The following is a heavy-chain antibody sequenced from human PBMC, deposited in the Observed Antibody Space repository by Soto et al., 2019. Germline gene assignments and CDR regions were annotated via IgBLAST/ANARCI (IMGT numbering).Heavy chain of an antibody. J-gene: IGHJ4*02. V-gene: IGHV3-7*01. CDR3: ARPDGVVAAAIDY. D-gene: IGHD2-2*01. CDR1: GFTFSNYW. CDR2: IKQDGSET. Sequence: PGGSLRLSCAASGFTFSNYWMTWVRQAPGKGLEWVANIKQDGSETYYVDSLKGRFTISRDNARNSLYLQMNSLRAEDTAVYYCARPDGVVAAAIDYWGQGTLVTVSS.